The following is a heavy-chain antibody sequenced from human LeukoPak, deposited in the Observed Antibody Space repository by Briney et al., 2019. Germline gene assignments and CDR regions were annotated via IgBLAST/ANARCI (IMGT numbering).Heavy chain of an antibody. Sequence: GASVKVSCKASGYTFTSYYMHWVRQAPGQGLEWMGIINPSGGSTSYAQKFQGRVTMTRDTSTSTVYMELSSLRSEDTAVYYCARDLFPLKSITMIVPHLYYYYGMDVWGQGTTVTVSS. D-gene: IGHD3-22*01. CDR3: ARDLFPLKSITMIVPHLYYYYGMDV. CDR1: GYTFTSYY. V-gene: IGHV1-46*01. J-gene: IGHJ6*02. CDR2: INPSGGST.